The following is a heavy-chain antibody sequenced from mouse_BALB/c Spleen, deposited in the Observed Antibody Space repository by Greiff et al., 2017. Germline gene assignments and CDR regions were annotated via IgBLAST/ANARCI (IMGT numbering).Heavy chain of an antibody. V-gene: IGHV5-12-1*01. CDR2: ISSGGGST. J-gene: IGHJ4*01. CDR3: ARDRDGAYAMDY. Sequence: EVKLVESGGDLVKPGGSLKLSCAASGFAFSSYDMSWVRQTPEKRLEWVAYISSGGGSTYYPDTVKGRFTISRDNAKNTLYLQMSSLKSEDTAMYYCARDRDGAYAMDYWGQGTSVTVSS. CDR1: GFAFSSYD. D-gene: IGHD2-14*01.